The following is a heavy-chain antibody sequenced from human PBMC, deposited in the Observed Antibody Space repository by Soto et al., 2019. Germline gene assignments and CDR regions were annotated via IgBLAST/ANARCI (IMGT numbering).Heavy chain of an antibody. D-gene: IGHD1-1*01. CDR1: GFTFSACW. CDR3: ARGPRVSSTGTGAH. CDR2: ISDDGSTA. Sequence: GGSLRLSCSVSGFTFSACWMHWVRQVPGKGLTWVSRISDDGSTATYADSVKGRFVISRDNAKNSLYLEMNTLRADDSGLYYCARGPRVSSTGTGAHWGRGTLVTVSS. V-gene: IGHV3-74*01. J-gene: IGHJ4*02.